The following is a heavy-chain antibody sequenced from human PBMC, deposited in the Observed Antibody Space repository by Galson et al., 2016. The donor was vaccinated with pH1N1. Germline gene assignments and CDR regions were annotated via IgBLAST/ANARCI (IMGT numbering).Heavy chain of an antibody. CDR1: GYTFTRYG. D-gene: IGHD1-26*01. CDR2: ISPGSTKT. CDR3: AGDLMGGTYAADY. J-gene: IGHJ4*02. V-gene: IGHV1-3*01. Sequence: SVKVSCKASGYTFTRYGMHWVRQAPGQSLEWMGWISPGSTKTKYSQKFQGRVTVTRDSSATTAYMELSSLTFEDTAVYYCAGDLMGGTYAADYWGQGTQVTVSS.